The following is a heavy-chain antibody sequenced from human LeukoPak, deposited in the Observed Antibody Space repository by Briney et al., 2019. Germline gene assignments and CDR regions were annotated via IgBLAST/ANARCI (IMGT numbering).Heavy chain of an antibody. D-gene: IGHD6-13*01. Sequence: PGGSLRLSCAASGFTFSSYEMNWVRQAPGKGLEWVSYISSSGSTIYYADSVKGRLTISRDNAKNSLYLQMNSLRAEDTAVYYCARLGQQLVEGAFDYWGQGTLVTVSS. J-gene: IGHJ4*02. CDR1: GFTFSSYE. V-gene: IGHV3-48*03. CDR3: ARLGQQLVEGAFDY. CDR2: ISSSGSTI.